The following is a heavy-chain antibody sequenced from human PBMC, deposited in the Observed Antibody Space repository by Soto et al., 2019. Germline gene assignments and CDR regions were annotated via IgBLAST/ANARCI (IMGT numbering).Heavy chain of an antibody. CDR1: GNTFTSYD. J-gene: IGHJ3*02. Sequence: GASVKVSCKASGNTFTSYDVTWVRQATGQGLEWMGWMNPNTGNTGYAQKFQGRVSMTRDTSISTAYMDLSSLRSEDTAVYYCARRWRDAFDIWGQGTMVTVSS. V-gene: IGHV1-8*01. CDR3: ARRWRDAFDI. CDR2: MNPNTGNT. D-gene: IGHD2-15*01.